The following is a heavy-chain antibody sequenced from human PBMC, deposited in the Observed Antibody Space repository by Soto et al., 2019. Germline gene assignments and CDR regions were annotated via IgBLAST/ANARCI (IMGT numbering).Heavy chain of an antibody. CDR3: AREYCTNGVCYPSHGMDV. CDR1: DGSISSDY. D-gene: IGHD2-8*01. Sequence: PSETLSLTCTVSDGSISSDYWSWIRQPPVKGLEWIGYIYYSGSTNYNPSLKSRVTISVDTSKNQFSLKLSSVTAADTAVYYCAREYCTNGVCYPSHGMDVWGQGTTVTVSS. CDR2: IYYSGST. V-gene: IGHV4-59*01. J-gene: IGHJ6*02.